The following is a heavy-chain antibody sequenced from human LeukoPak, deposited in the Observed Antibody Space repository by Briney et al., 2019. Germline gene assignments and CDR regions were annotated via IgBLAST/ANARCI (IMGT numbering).Heavy chain of an antibody. D-gene: IGHD3-22*01. CDR2: INPNSGGT. CDR3: ARNPRGKWLLIGFDP. Sequence: GASVKVSCKASGYTFTGYYMHWVRQAPGQGLEWMGWINPNSGGTNYAQKFQGRVTMTRDTSISTAYMELSRLRSDDTAVYYCARNPRGKWLLIGFDPWGQGTLVTVSS. CDR1: GYTFTGYY. J-gene: IGHJ5*01. V-gene: IGHV1-2*02.